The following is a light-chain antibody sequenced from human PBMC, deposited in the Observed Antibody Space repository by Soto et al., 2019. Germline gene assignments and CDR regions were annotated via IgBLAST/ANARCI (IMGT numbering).Light chain of an antibody. CDR1: QSVNSF. J-gene: IGKJ5*01. V-gene: IGKV3-11*01. Sequence: EIVLTQSPATLSLSPGERATLSCRASQSVNSFLDWYQQKPGQAPRLLIYDASNRATGIPARFSGSGSETDFNLAISSLEPEDFAVYYWQQRSSWPVTCGQGPRLEIK. CDR2: DAS. CDR3: QQRSSWPVT.